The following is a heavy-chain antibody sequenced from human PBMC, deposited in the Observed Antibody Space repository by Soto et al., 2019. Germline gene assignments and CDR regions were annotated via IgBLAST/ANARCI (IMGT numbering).Heavy chain of an antibody. D-gene: IGHD6-6*01. CDR3: ARDRGADGSSSSRFDP. Sequence: GASVKVSCKSSGYTFTSYGISWVRQAPGQGLEWMGWISAYNGNTNYAQKLQGRVTMTTDTSTSTAYMELRSLRSDDTAVYYCARDRGADGSSSSRFDPWGQGTLVTVSS. J-gene: IGHJ5*02. V-gene: IGHV1-18*01. CDR1: GYTFTSYG. CDR2: ISAYNGNT.